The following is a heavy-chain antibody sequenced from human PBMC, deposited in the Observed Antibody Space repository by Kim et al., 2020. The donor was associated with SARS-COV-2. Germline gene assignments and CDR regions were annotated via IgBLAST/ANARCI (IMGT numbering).Heavy chain of an antibody. D-gene: IGHD6-13*01. V-gene: IGHV3-7*03. CDR2: IKQDGSEK. Sequence: GGSLRLSCAASRFTFSSYWMSWVRQAPGKGLEWVANIKQDGSEKYYVDSVKGRFTISRDNAKNSLYLQMNSLRAEDTAVYYCARWGSWDYYYYGMDVWGQGTTVTVSS. J-gene: IGHJ6*02. CDR3: ARWGSWDYYYYGMDV. CDR1: RFTFSSYW.